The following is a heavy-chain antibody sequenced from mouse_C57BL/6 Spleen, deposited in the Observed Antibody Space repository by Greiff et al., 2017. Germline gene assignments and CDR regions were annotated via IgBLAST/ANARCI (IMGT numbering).Heavy chain of an antibody. V-gene: IGHV1-62-2*01. D-gene: IGHD1-1*01. CDR2: FYPGSGSI. CDR1: GYTFTEYT. J-gene: IGHJ1*03. Sequence: VQLQESGAELVKPGASVKLSCKASGYTFTEYTIHWVKQRSGQGLEWIGWFYPGSGSIKYNEKFKDKATLTADKSSSTVYMELSRLTSEDSAVYFCARHEPPITTVVATGYFDVWGTGTTVTVSS. CDR3: ARHEPPITTVVATGYFDV.